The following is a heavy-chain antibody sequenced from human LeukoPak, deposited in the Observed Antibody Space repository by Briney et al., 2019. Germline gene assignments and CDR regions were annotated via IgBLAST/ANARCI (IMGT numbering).Heavy chain of an antibody. CDR1: GSTFSSYW. CDR3: ARDLTMVRGLRSRGVDF. D-gene: IGHD3-10*01. Sequence: QPGGSLRLSCAASGSTFSSYWMHWVRQVPGKGLVWVSRISSDGSSTSYADSVKGRFTISRDNAKNTLYLQMNSLRAEDTAVYYCARDLTMVRGLRSRGVDFWGQGTLVTVSS. CDR2: ISSDGSST. J-gene: IGHJ4*02. V-gene: IGHV3-74*01.